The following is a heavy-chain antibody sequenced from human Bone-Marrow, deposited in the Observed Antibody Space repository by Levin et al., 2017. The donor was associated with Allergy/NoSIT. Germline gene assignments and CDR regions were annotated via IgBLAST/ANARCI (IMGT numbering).Heavy chain of an antibody. CDR2: IKSKTDGGTT. CDR1: GFTFSNAW. Sequence: GESLKISCAASGFTFSNAWMSWVRQAPGKGLEWVGRIKSKTDGGTTDYAAPVKGRFTISRDDSKNTLYLQMNSLKTEDTAVYYCTTGITIFGVVTVDDYWGQGTLVTVSS. D-gene: IGHD3-3*01. V-gene: IGHV3-15*01. J-gene: IGHJ4*02. CDR3: TTGITIFGVVTVDDY.